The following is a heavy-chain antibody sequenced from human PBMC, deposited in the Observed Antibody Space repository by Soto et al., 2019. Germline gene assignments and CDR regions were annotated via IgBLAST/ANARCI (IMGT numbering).Heavy chain of an antibody. CDR2: IYYSGST. CDR3: ARLRFLEWLFLDP. CDR1: GGSISSYY. D-gene: IGHD3-3*01. J-gene: IGHJ5*02. Sequence: SETLSLTCTVSGGSISSYYWSWIRQPPGKGLEWIGYIYYSGSTNYNPSLKSRVTISVDTSKNQFSLKLSSVTAADTAVYYCARLRFLEWLFLDPWGQGTLVTVSS. V-gene: IGHV4-59*01.